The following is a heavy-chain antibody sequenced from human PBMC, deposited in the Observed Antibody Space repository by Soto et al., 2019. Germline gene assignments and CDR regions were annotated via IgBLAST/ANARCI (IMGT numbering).Heavy chain of an antibody. J-gene: IGHJ4*02. D-gene: IGHD5-12*01. CDR1: GFDFSSYW. Sequence: EVQLVESGGGLVQPGGSLRLSCAASGFDFSSYWIHWVRQAPGKGLVWVSRVNRDGSSTNYADSVKGRFTISRDNAKNTVYRQMNSPRPEDTAVYYCARGARDGYNLDYWGQGTLVTGAS. CDR2: VNRDGSST. CDR3: ARGARDGYNLDY. V-gene: IGHV3-74*01.